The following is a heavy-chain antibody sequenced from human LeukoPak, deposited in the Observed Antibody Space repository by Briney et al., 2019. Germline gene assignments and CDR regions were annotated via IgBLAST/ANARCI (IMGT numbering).Heavy chain of an antibody. Sequence: ASVTVSCKASGYTFTGYYMHWVRQAPGQGLEWMGWINPNSGGTNYAQKFQGRVTMTRDTSISTAYMELSRLRSDDTAVYYCARVLGQVSEEYFDEAFDYWGQGTLVTVSS. D-gene: IGHD3-9*01. CDR2: INPNSGGT. CDR1: GYTFTGYY. CDR3: ARVLGQVSEEYFDEAFDY. J-gene: IGHJ4*02. V-gene: IGHV1-2*02.